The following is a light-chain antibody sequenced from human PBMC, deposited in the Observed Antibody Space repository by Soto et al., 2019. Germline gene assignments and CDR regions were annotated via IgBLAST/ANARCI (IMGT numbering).Light chain of an antibody. CDR3: QQYGRPSRT. Sequence: EIVWTQSPGTLSLSPGERATLSCRASQGVSSYLAWYKQKPGQAPRLLIYGASSRATGIPDRFSGSGSGTDFTLTISRLEPEDFAVYYCQQYGRPSRTFGQGTKVEIK. J-gene: IGKJ1*01. V-gene: IGKV3-20*01. CDR1: QGVSSY. CDR2: GAS.